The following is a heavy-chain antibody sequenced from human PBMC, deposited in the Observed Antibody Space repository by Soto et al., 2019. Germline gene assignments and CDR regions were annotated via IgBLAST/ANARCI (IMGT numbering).Heavy chain of an antibody. CDR2: IYGAGTA. J-gene: IGHJ4*02. CDR1: GFTVSNNY. Sequence: GGSLRLSCSASGFTVSNNYMSWVRHVPGKGLEWVSVIYGAGTALYTDSVRGRFSLSRDDSKNTLYLQMNNLRAEDTAVYYCVRGGDSTTWHLFDSWGRGTLVTVSS. D-gene: IGHD6-13*01. V-gene: IGHV3-53*01. CDR3: VRGGDSTTWHLFDS.